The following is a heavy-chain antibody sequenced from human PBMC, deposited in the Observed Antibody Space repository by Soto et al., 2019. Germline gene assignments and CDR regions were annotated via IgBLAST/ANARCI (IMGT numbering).Heavy chain of an antibody. CDR1: GGSISSGDYY. CDR2: IYYSGST. V-gene: IGHV4-30-4*02. J-gene: IGHJ4*02. CDR3: ALRDLRDDYGDLFDY. Sequence: PSETLSLTCTVSGGSISSGDYYWSWIRQPPGKGLEWIGYIYYSGSTYYNPSLKSRVTISVDTSKNQFSLKLSSVTAADTAVYYCALRDLRDDYGDLFDYWGQGTVVTGSS. D-gene: IGHD4-17*01.